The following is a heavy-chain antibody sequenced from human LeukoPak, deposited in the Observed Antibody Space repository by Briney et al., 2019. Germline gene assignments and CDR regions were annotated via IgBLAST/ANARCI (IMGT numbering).Heavy chain of an antibody. V-gene: IGHV4-4*02. CDR3: ARYVVTRGYSFDY. Sequence: SETLSLTCAVSGGSISSSNWWSWVRQPPGKGPERSGTIYYSGTTYYNPSLKSRVTVSVDTSKNQFSLRLSSVTAADTAVYFCARYVVTRGYSFDYWGQGTLVTVSS. D-gene: IGHD4-23*01. CDR1: GGSISSSNW. CDR2: IYYSGTT. J-gene: IGHJ4*02.